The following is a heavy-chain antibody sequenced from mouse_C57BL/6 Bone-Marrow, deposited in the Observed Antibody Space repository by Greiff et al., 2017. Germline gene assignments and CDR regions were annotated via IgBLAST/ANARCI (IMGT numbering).Heavy chain of an antibody. CDR1: GYTFTSYW. V-gene: IGHV1-7*01. Sequence: QIQLQQSGAELAKPGASVKLSCKASGYTFTSYWMHWVKQRPGQGLEWIGYINPSSGYTKYNQKFKDKATLTADKSSSTAYMQLSRLTYEDSAVYYCAKVGSSHWYFDVWGTGTTVTVSS. CDR3: AKVGSSHWYFDV. J-gene: IGHJ1*03. D-gene: IGHD1-1*01. CDR2: INPSSGYT.